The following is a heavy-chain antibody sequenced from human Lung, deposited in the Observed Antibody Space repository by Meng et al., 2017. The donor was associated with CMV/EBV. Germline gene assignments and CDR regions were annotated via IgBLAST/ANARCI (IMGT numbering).Heavy chain of an antibody. J-gene: IGHJ4*02. CDR3: ARAGAGTRYFDY. CDR1: GLSLSAYY. D-gene: IGHD1-14*01. CDR2: TRNKASGFTT. Sequence: ASGLSLSAYYMDWVRQAPGKGLEWVARTRNKASGFTTEYAASVKGRFTISRDDSKNSLYLQMDSLKTEDTAVYHCARAGAGTRYFDYWGQGTLVTVSS. V-gene: IGHV3-72*01.